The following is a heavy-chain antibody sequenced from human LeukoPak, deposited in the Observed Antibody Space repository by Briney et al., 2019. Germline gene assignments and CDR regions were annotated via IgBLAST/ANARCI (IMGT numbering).Heavy chain of an antibody. CDR3: ARGRYYYDSSGSAVSYWFDP. D-gene: IGHD3-22*01. Sequence: ASVKVSCKVSGYTLTELSMHWVRQAPGKGLEWMGGFDPEDGETIYAQKFQGRVTMTRNTSISTAYMELSSLRSEDTAVYYCARGRYYYDSSGSAVSYWFDPWGQGTLVTVSS. V-gene: IGHV1-24*01. J-gene: IGHJ5*02. CDR1: GYTLTELS. CDR2: FDPEDGET.